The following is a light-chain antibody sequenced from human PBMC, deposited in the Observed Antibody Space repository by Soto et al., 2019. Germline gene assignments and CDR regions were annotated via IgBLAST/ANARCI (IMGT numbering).Light chain of an antibody. V-gene: IGKV3-20*01. CDR3: QQYDNSPIT. CDR2: GAS. Sequence: EIVLTQSPGTLSLSPGERATLSCRASQSVTSTHLAWYQQKPGQAPRLLIYGASTRASGIPDRFSGTGSETDFTLTISRLEPEDFAVYYCQQYDNSPITFGQGTRLEIK. J-gene: IGKJ5*01. CDR1: QSVTSTH.